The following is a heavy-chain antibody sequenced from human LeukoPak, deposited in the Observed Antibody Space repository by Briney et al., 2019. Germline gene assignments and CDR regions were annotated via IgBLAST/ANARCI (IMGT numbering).Heavy chain of an antibody. Sequence: LRLSYAASVLSFHSYAMSWVRQAPGRGREWVSAISGSGGSTYYADSVKGRFTISRDNSKNTLYLQMNSLRAEDTAVYYCAKSVVVVAATYFDYWGQGTLVTVSS. V-gene: IGHV3-23*01. D-gene: IGHD2-15*01. CDR1: VLSFHSYA. CDR3: AKSVVVVAATYFDY. CDR2: ISGSGGST. J-gene: IGHJ4*02.